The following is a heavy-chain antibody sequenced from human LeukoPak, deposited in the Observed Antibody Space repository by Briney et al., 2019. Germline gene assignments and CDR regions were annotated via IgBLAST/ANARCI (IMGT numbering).Heavy chain of an antibody. CDR2: IYSGGST. D-gene: IGHD3-3*01. Sequence: GGSLRLSCAASGFTVSSNYMSWVRQAPGKGLEWVSVIYSGGSTYYADSVKGRFTIFRDNSKNTLYLQMNSLRAEDTAVYYCAKDPREFWYYDFWSGEYYFDYWGQGTLVTVSS. V-gene: IGHV3-66*01. CDR3: AKDPREFWYYDFWSGEYYFDY. J-gene: IGHJ4*02. CDR1: GFTVSSNY.